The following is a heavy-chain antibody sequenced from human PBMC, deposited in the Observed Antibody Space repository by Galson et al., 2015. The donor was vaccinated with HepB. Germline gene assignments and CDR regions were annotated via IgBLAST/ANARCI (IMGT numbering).Heavy chain of an antibody. CDR3: ARIDCSSTSCSEWLEGDFDY. J-gene: IGHJ4*02. Sequence: TLSLTCTVSGGSISSGGYYWSWIRQHPGKGLEWIGYIYYSGSTYYNPSLKSRVTISVDTSKNQFSLKLSSVTAADTAVYYCARIDCSSTSCSEWLEGDFDYWGQGTLVTVSS. V-gene: IGHV4-31*03. CDR2: IYYSGST. D-gene: IGHD2-2*01. CDR1: GGSISSGGYY.